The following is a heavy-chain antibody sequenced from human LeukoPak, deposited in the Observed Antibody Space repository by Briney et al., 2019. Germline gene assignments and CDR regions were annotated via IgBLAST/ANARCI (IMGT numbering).Heavy chain of an antibody. J-gene: IGHJ4*02. D-gene: IGHD3-3*01. CDR2: IYSSGST. CDR3: ARRKTLFWYFDY. Sequence: PSESLSPTCAVSGYSISSGYSWDWIRQSPGKGLEWIGNIYSSGSTYYNPSLKSRVTISVATSKNQFSLSLNSVTAADTAVYYCARRKTLFWYFDYWGQGTLVTVSS. V-gene: IGHV4-38-2*01. CDR1: GYSISSGYS.